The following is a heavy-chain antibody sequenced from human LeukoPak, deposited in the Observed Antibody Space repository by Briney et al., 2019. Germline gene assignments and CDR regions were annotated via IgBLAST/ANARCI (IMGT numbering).Heavy chain of an antibody. V-gene: IGHV3-21*01. Sequence: AGGSLRLSCAASGFTFSNYNINWVRQAPGKGLEWVSCISSSSSSYIYYADSVRGRFTISRDNAKNSLYLQMNSVRAEDTAVYYCARDHSGYFDYWGQGTLVTVSS. J-gene: IGHJ4*02. CDR3: ARDHSGYFDY. CDR2: ISSSSSSYI. CDR1: GFTFSNYN.